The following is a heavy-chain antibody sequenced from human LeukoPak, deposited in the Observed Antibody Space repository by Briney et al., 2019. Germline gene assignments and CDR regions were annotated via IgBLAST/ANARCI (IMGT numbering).Heavy chain of an antibody. V-gene: IGHV4-34*01. CDR1: GGSFSGYY. J-gene: IGHJ4*02. CDR2: INHSGST. CDR3: ARNQRDYLFDY. D-gene: IGHD4-17*01. Sequence: PSETLSLTCAVYGGSFSGYYWSWIRQPPGKGLEWIGEINHSGSTNYNPSLKSRVTISVDTSKNQSSLKLSSVTAADTAVYYCARNQRDYLFDYWGQGTLVTVSS.